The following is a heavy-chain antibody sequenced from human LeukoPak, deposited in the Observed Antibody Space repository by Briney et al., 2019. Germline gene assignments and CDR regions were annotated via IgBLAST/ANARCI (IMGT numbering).Heavy chain of an antibody. V-gene: IGHV1-2*02. CDR2: INPNSGGT. CDR1: GYILIGYY. D-gene: IGHD3-3*01. CDR3: ARDDPWGTIFGVVIPFGY. Sequence: ASVKVSCKASGYILIGYYMYWVRQAPGQGLEWMGWINPNSGGTNYAQKFQGRVTVTTDTSTSTAYMELRSLRSDDTAVYYCARDDPWGTIFGVVIPFGYWGQGTLVTVSS. J-gene: IGHJ4*02.